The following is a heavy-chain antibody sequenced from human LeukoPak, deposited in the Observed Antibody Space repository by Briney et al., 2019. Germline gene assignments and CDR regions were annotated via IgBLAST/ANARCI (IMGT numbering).Heavy chain of an antibody. D-gene: IGHD1-1*01. Sequence: ASVKVSCKASGYTFSGYRLHWVRQAHGQGLEWMGWVNPNSGDTNYHQNFQGRVTMTRDTSISTVYMELNRLTSDDTAVYYCARENWYSDYWGQGTLVTVSS. CDR2: VNPNSGDT. J-gene: IGHJ4*02. V-gene: IGHV1-2*02. CDR1: GYTFSGYR. CDR3: ARENWYSDY.